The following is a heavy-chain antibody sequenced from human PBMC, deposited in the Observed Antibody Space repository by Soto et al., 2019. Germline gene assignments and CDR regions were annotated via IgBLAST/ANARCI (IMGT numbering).Heavy chain of an antibody. V-gene: IGHV6-1*01. CDR3: ARERYGHYGSGTSHI. CDR2: TYYRSKWYN. CDR1: GYSVSNNSTA. Sequence: SQNLSLTCAISGYSVSNNSTAWNWIIQSPSRGLEWLGRTYYRSKWYNDYAVSVKSRIIINPDTSKNQFSLQLNSVTPEDSAVYYCARERYGHYGSGTSHIWGRGTMVTVS. D-gene: IGHD4-17*01. J-gene: IGHJ3*02.